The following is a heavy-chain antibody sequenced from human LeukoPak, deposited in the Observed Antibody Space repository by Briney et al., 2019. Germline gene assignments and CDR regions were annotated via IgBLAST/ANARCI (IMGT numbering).Heavy chain of an antibody. Sequence: GGSLRLSCAASGFTFSSYAMHWVRQAPGKGLEWVAVISYDGSNKYYADSVKGRFTISRDNSKNTLYLQMNSLRAEDTAVYYCARVREGAQWLVRWDAFDIWGQGTMVTVSS. CDR1: GFTFSSYA. CDR3: ARVREGAQWLVRWDAFDI. D-gene: IGHD6-19*01. V-gene: IGHV3-30-3*01. J-gene: IGHJ3*02. CDR2: ISYDGSNK.